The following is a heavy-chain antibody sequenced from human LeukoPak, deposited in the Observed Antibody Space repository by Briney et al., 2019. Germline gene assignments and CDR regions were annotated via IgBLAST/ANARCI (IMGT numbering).Heavy chain of an antibody. CDR3: AKGRSSGWAPFDY. J-gene: IGHJ4*02. V-gene: IGHV3-30*18. CDR1: GFTFSSYG. D-gene: IGHD6-19*01. Sequence: PGGSLRLSCAASGFTFSSYGMHWVREAPGKGLEWVAVISYDGSNKYYADSVKGRFTISRGNSKNTLYLQMNSLRAEDTAVYYCAKGRSSGWAPFDYWGQGTLVTVSS. CDR2: ISYDGSNK.